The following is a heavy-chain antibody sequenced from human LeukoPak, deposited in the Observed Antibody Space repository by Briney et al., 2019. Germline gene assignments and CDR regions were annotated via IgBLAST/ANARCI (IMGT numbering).Heavy chain of an antibody. CDR2: ISGSGGST. J-gene: IGHJ4*02. V-gene: IGHV3-23*01. CDR1: GFTFSSYA. D-gene: IGHD3-3*01. CDR3: AKVTRYYDFNY. Sequence: GGSLRLSCAASGFTFSSYAMRWVRQAPGKGLEWVSAISGSGGSTYYADSVKGRFTISRDNSKNTLYLQMNSLRAEDTAVYYCAKVTRYYDFNYWGQGTLVTVSS.